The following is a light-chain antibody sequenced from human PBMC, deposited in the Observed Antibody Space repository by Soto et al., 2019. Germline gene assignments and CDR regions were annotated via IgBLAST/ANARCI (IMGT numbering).Light chain of an antibody. CDR3: QQRSNWALT. CDR2: DAS. CDR1: QSVSSY. J-gene: IGKJ4*01. V-gene: IGKV3-11*01. Sequence: EIVLTPSPATLSLSPVERATLSCRASQSVSSYLAWYQQKPGQAPRLLIYDASNRATGIPARFSGSGSGTDFTLTISSLEPEDFAVYYCQQRSNWALTFGGGTKVDIK.